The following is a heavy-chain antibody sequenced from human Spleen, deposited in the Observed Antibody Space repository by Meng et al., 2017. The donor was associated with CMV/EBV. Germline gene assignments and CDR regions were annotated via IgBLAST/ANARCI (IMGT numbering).Heavy chain of an antibody. J-gene: IGHJ3*02. CDR1: GFGFSDYW. CDR2: ISEDGSNT. Sequence: ESLKISCEASGFGFSDYWMHWVRQDPGKGLVWVSRISEDGSNTDYADSVKGRFTISRDNAKSTLYLQMNSLRVEDTATYYCVRDAPVIAPHHDAFDIWGQGTLVTVSS. V-gene: IGHV3-74*01. CDR3: VRDAPVIAPHHDAFDI. D-gene: IGHD4-23*01.